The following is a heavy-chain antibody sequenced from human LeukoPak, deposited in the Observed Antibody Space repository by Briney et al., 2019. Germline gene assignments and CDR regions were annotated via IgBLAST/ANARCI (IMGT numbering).Heavy chain of an antibody. J-gene: IGHJ3*02. CDR1: GFTFSSYD. CDR3: ARTVEEVVVVAARNAFDI. CDR2: MWSDGSNK. D-gene: IGHD2-15*01. V-gene: IGHV3-33*01. Sequence: PGGSLRLSCAASGFTFSSYDMHWVRQAPGKGLEWVAVMWSDGSNKYYADSVKGRFTISRDNSKNSLYLQMNSLRAEDTAVYYCARTVEEVVVVAARNAFDIWGQGTMVTVSS.